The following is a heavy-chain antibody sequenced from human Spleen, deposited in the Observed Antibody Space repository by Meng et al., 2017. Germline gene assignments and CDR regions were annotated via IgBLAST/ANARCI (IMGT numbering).Heavy chain of an antibody. CDR1: GGSISSGGYY. Sequence: VPLQESGPGLVKPSETLSLTCTVSGGSISSGGYYWSWIRQHPGKGLEWIGHMYYSGSTYYNPSLKSRVTISVDTSQNQFSLMVSSVTAADTAVYYCARGPTTMAHDFDYWGQGTLVTVSS. CDR3: ARGPTTMAHDFDY. CDR2: MYYSGST. V-gene: IGHV4-31*03. D-gene: IGHD4-11*01. J-gene: IGHJ4*02.